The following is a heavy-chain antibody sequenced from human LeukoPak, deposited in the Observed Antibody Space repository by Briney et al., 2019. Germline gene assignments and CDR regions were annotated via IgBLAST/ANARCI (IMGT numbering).Heavy chain of an antibody. CDR2: MNPNSGNT. CDR3: AISGSGSYWLDY. D-gene: IGHD3-10*01. Sequence: ASVKVSCKASGYTFTSYDINWVRQATGQGLEWMGWMNPNSGNTGYAQKFQGRVTMTRNTSISTAYVELSSLRSEDTAVYYCAISGSGSYWLDYWGQGTLVTVSS. CDR1: GYTFTSYD. V-gene: IGHV1-8*01. J-gene: IGHJ4*02.